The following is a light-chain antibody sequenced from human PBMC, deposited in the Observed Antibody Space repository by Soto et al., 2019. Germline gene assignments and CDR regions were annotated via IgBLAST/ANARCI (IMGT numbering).Light chain of an antibody. J-gene: IGKJ2*01. CDR3: QQCGSSPYT. V-gene: IGKV3-20*01. CDR1: QSISSSQ. Sequence: EIVLTQSPGTLSLSPGERATLSCRASQSISSSQLAWYQQKPGQAPRLLIYGASSRATGIPDRFSGSGSGTDFTLSIGRLEPEDFAVYHCQQCGSSPYTFGQGTKLEIK. CDR2: GAS.